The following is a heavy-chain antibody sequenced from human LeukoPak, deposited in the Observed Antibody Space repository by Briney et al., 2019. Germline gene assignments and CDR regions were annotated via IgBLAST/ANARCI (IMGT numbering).Heavy chain of an antibody. CDR1: GFTFSSYA. CDR2: ISGSGGST. J-gene: IGHJ6*03. V-gene: IGHV3-23*01. D-gene: IGHD2-8*01. CDR3: ATQTRTNGVCYPNYYYYYYMDV. Sequence: GGSLRLSCAASGFTFSSYAMSWVRQAPGKGLEWVSAISGSGGSTYYADSVKGRFTISRDNSKNTLYLQMNSLRAEDTAVYYCATQTRTNGVCYPNYYYYYYMDVWGKGTTVTVSS.